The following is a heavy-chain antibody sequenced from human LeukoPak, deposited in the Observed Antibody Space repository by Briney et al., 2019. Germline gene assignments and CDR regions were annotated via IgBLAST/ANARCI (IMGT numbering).Heavy chain of an antibody. J-gene: IGHJ4*02. V-gene: IGHV1-18*01. Sequence: ASVKVSCKASGYTFTSYGISWVRQAPGQGLEWMGWISAYNGNTNYAQKLQGRVTMTTDTSTSTAYMEPRSLRSDDTAVYYCAKLGTNYYDSSAKGYYFDYWGQGTLVTVSS. D-gene: IGHD3-22*01. CDR1: GYTFTSYG. CDR2: ISAYNGNT. CDR3: AKLGTNYYDSSAKGYYFDY.